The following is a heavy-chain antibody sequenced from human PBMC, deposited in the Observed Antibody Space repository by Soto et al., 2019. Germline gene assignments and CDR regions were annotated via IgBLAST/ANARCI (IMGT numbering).Heavy chain of an antibody. V-gene: IGHV1-69*12. J-gene: IGHJ6*02. D-gene: IGHD6-6*01. CDR2: IIPIFGTA. CDR1: GGTFSSYA. Sequence: QVQLVQSGAEVKKPGSSVKVSCKASGGTFSSYAISWVRQAPGQGLEWMGGIIPIFGTANYAQKFQGRVTITADESTSTAYMELSSLRSEDTAVYYCASVYAVAARPVYYYGMDVWGQGTTVTVSS. CDR3: ASVYAVAARPVYYYGMDV.